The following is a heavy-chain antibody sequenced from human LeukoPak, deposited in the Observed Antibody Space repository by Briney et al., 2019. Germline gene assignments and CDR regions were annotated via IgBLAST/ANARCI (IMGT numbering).Heavy chain of an antibody. CDR2: INPNSGGT. D-gene: IGHD3-16*01. J-gene: IGHJ6*02. V-gene: IGHV1-2*02. Sequence: ASVKVSCKASGYTFLNYWIQWVRQAPGQGLEWMGWINPNSGGTNYAQKFQGRVTMTRDTSISTAYMELSRLRSDDTAVYYCARDQSSSYTYYYYGMDVWGQGTTVTVSS. CDR3: ARDQSSSYTYYYYGMDV. CDR1: GYTFLNYW.